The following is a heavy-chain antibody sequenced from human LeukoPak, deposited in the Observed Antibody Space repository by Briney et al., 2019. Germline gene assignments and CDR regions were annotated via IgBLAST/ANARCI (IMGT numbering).Heavy chain of an antibody. CDR1: GGTFSSYA. CDR2: IIPIFGSA. J-gene: IGHJ4*02. D-gene: IGHD3-3*01. CDR3: ARDRGDFSFDY. Sequence: SVKVSCKASGGTFSSYAISWVRQAPGQGLEWMGGIIPIFGSANYAQKFQGRVTITTDESTSTAYMELSGLRSEDTAVYYCARDRGDFSFDYWGQGTLVTVSS. V-gene: IGHV1-69*05.